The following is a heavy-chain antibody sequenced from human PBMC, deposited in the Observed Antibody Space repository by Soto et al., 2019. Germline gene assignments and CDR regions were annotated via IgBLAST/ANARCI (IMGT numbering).Heavy chain of an antibody. V-gene: IGHV3-66*01. CDR2: IYSGGST. Sequence: GGSLRLSCAASRFTVSSNYMSWVRQAPGKGLEWVSVIYSGGSTYYADSVKGRFTISRDNSKNTLYLQMNSLRAEDTAVYYCARVAYYYMDVWGKGTTVTVSS. CDR3: ARVAYYYMDV. J-gene: IGHJ6*03. CDR1: RFTVSSNY.